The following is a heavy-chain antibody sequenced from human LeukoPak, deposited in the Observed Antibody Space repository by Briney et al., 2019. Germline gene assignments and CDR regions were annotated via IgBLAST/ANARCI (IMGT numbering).Heavy chain of an antibody. Sequence: PSETLSLTCTVSGGSSSSSSHYWGWIRQPPGKGLEWIGTIYYSGSTYYNPSLKSRVTISVDTFKNQFSLKLSSVTAADTAVYYCARVHDASSLDYWGQGTLVTVSS. J-gene: IGHJ4*02. CDR2: IYYSGST. CDR3: ARVHDASSLDY. V-gene: IGHV4-39*01. CDR1: GGSSSSSSHY. D-gene: IGHD3-16*01.